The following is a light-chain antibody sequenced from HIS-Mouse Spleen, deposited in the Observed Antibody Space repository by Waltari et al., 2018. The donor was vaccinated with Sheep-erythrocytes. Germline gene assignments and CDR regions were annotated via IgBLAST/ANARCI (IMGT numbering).Light chain of an antibody. J-gene: IGKJ4*01. V-gene: IGKV1-33*01. CDR3: QQYDNLLLT. CDR1: QDISNY. CDR2: DAS. Sequence: DIQMTQSPSSLSASVGDRVTITCQSSQDISNYLNWYQQKPGKAPKLLIYDASNLETGVPYRFSGSGSGTDFTFTISSLQPEDIATYYCQQYDNLLLTFGGGTKVEIK.